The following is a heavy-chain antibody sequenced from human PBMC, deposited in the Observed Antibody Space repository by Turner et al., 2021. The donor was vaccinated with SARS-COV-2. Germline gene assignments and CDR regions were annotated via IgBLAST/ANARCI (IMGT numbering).Heavy chain of an antibody. J-gene: IGHJ4*02. CDR2: ISSSSSYI. D-gene: IGHD5-12*01. CDR3: ARDPGYSRYDYWQNTEFFDY. CDR1: GFTFGSYS. Sequence: EVQVVESGGGLVKPGGSLRLSCAASGFTFGSYSMNWVRQAPGKGREWVSSISSSSSYIYYADSVKGRFTITRDKAKNTLYLQMNSLRAEDTAVYYCARDPGYSRYDYWQNTEFFDYWGQGTLVTVSS. V-gene: IGHV3-21*01.